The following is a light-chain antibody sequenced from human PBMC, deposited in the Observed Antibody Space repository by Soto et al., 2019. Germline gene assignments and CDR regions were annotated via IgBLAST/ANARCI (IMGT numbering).Light chain of an antibody. V-gene: IGKV1-5*01. CDR1: QSISAS. J-gene: IGKJ1*01. CDR3: QQLNSYPWT. Sequence: DIQMTQSPSTLSASVGDRVTITCRATQSISASLAWYQQKPGEAPTLLIYEASSLESGVPSRFSGGGSETEFTLTISSLQPEDFATYYCQQLNSYPWTFGQGTKVDIK. CDR2: EAS.